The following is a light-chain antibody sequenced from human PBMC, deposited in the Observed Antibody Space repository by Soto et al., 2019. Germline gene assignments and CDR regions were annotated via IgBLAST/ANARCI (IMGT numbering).Light chain of an antibody. V-gene: IGKV3-15*01. J-gene: IGKJ4*01. CDR3: QQHNGWPLT. Sequence: EVVKTKYPATLSVAPGERATLSCRASQSISNNLAWYQQKPGQAPRLLIFGASTRATGIPARFSGSGSGTEFTLTISSLQSEDSAVYYCQQHNGWPLTFGGGTKVEIK. CDR2: GAS. CDR1: QSISNN.